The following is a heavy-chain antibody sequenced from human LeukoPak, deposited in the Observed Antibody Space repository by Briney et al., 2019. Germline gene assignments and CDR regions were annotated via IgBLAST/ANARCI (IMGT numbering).Heavy chain of an antibody. CDR1: GFTFSTYT. Sequence: GGSLRLSCAASGFTFSTYTMNWVRQAPGKGLEWVSFISSSSIYMYYADSVKGRFTISRDNTKKSLYLQRNSLRAEDPAVYYCARDFSGYDHNFDYWGQGTLVSV. V-gene: IGHV3-21*01. CDR2: ISSSSIYM. J-gene: IGHJ4*02. D-gene: IGHD5-12*01. CDR3: ARDFSGYDHNFDY.